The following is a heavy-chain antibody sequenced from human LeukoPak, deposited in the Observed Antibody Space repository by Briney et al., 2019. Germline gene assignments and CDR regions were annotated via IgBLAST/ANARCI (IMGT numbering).Heavy chain of an antibody. D-gene: IGHD3-22*01. V-gene: IGHV4-59*01. Sequence: SETLSLTCTISGGSISSYYWSWIRQPPGKGLEWIGYIYYSGSTNYNPSLKSRVTISVDTSKNQFSLKLSSVTAADTAVYYCARGPRDYYDSSGYYYVVSAFDIWGQGTMVTVSS. CDR2: IYYSGST. CDR3: ARGPRDYYDSSGYYYVVSAFDI. J-gene: IGHJ3*02. CDR1: GGSISSYY.